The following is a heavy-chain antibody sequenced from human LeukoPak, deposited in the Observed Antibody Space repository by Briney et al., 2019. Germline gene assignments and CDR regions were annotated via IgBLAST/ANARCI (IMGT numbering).Heavy chain of an antibody. CDR1: GFTFDDYA. Sequence: QSGGSLRLSCAASGFTFDDYAMHWVREAPGKGLEWVSLISWDGGSTYYADSVKGRFTISRDNSRQTLYLQMNSLGAEDTALYYCAKDKEYSGFGPILSGYYYGMDGWGKGTTVTVSS. CDR3: AKDKEYSGFGPILSGYYYGMDG. V-gene: IGHV3-43D*04. D-gene: IGHD5-12*01. J-gene: IGHJ6*04. CDR2: ISWDGGST.